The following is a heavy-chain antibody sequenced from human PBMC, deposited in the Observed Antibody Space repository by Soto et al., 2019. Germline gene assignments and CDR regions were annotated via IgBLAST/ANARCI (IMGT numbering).Heavy chain of an antibody. V-gene: IGHV2-5*01. CDR1: GFSLSTSGVG. J-gene: IGHJ5*02. D-gene: IGHD3-3*01. CDR2: IYWNDDK. Sequence: SGPTLVNPTQTLTLTCTFSGFSLSTSGVGVGWIRQPPGKALEWLALIYWNDDKRYSPSLKSRLTITKDTSKNQVVLTMTNMDPVDTATYYCAHRPPTYYDFWSGYFASFDPWGQGTLVTVSS. CDR3: AHRPPTYYDFWSGYFASFDP.